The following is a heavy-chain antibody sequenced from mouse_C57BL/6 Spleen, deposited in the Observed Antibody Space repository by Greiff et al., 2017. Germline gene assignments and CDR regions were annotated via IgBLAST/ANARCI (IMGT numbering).Heavy chain of an antibody. CDR1: GYAFSSSW. D-gene: IGHD2-5*01. V-gene: IGHV1-82*01. CDR3: ARSGYSNSYAMDY. J-gene: IGHJ4*01. Sequence: VQLQQSGPELVKPGASVKISCKASGYAFSSSWMNWVKQRPGKGLEWIGRIHPGDGDTNYNGKFKGKATLTADKSSSTAYMQLSSLTSEASAVYFCARSGYSNSYAMDYWGQGTSVTVSS. CDR2: IHPGDGDT.